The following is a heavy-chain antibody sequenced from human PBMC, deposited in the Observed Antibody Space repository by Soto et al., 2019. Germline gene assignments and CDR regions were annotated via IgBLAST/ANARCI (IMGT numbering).Heavy chain of an antibody. J-gene: IGHJ4*02. V-gene: IGHV3-23*01. D-gene: IGHD5-18*01. CDR2: ITSSSDRT. CDR3: VEGGYHDGFDY. Sequence: GGSLRLSCAASGFTFSNFAMSWVRQAPGKGLEWVSSITSSSDRTYYAASVKGRFTISRDNSKNTQFLQMNSLRAEDTAVYYCVEGGYHDGFDYWGQGTPVTVSS. CDR1: GFTFSNFA.